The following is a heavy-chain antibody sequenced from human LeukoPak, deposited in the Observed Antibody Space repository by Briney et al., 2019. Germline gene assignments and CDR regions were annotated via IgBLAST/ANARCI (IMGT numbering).Heavy chain of an antibody. V-gene: IGHV3-23*01. CDR1: GFTFSSYA. D-gene: IGHD3-10*01. CDR2: ISGSGGST. Sequence: GGSLRLSCAASGFTFSSYAMSWVRQAPGKGLEWVSAISGSGGSTYYADSAKDRFTISRDNSKNTLYLQMNSLRAEDTAVYYCAKVGSITMVRGAPGYMDVWGKGTTVTVSS. CDR3: AKVGSITMVRGAPGYMDV. J-gene: IGHJ6*03.